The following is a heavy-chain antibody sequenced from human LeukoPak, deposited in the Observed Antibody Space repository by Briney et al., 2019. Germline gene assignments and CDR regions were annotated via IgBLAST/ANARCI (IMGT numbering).Heavy chain of an antibody. CDR2: IYYSGST. CDR1: GGSISSYY. J-gene: IGHJ6*02. D-gene: IGHD1-1*01. CDR3: TRQPYNWNDYYYHGMDV. V-gene: IGHV4-59*08. Sequence: PSETLSLTCTVPGGSISSYYWSWIRQPPGKGLEWIGYIYYSGSTNYNPSLKSRVTMSVDTSKNQFSLKLSSVTAADTAVYYCTRQPYNWNDYYYHGMDVWGQGTTVTVSS.